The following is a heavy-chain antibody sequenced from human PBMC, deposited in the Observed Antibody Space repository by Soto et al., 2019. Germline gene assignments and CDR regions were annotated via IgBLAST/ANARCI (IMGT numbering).Heavy chain of an antibody. V-gene: IGHV3-23*01. CDR2: ISGSGTST. D-gene: IGHD3-10*01. CDR3: AKGVTMVRGEQSDY. Sequence: EVQLLESRGGLVQPGGSLRLSCAASGFSFSTYAMSWVRQAPGKGLEWVSAISGSGTSTWYADSVKGRFTISRDNSKNTLYLQMNSLRAEDTAVYYCAKGVTMVRGEQSDYWGQGTLVTVSS. CDR1: GFSFSTYA. J-gene: IGHJ4*02.